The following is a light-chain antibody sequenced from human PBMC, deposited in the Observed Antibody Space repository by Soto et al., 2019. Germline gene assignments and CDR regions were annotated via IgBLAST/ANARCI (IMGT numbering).Light chain of an antibody. V-gene: IGKV1-9*01. J-gene: IGKJ1*01. Sequence: IELTQSPSLLPASPGDRVTLTCRASQGIRSYLAWYQQKPGEAPKLLIYAASNLQSGVPSRFRGSGSGTEFTLTITSLQPEDFATYYCQQLKSYPQTCGQGTKVDIK. CDR3: QQLKSYPQT. CDR2: AAS. CDR1: QGIRSY.